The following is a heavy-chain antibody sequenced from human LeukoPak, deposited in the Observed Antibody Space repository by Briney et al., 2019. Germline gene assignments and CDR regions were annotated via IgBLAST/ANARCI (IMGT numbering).Heavy chain of an antibody. J-gene: IGHJ6*03. Sequence: ASVKVSCKASGYTFTGYYMHWVRPAPGQGLEWMGWINPNSGGTNYAQKLQGRVTLTTDTSTSTAYMELRSLRSDDTAVYYCARDFVDTAMARPFYYYYMDVWAKGPRSPSP. D-gene: IGHD5-18*01. CDR1: GYTFTGYY. CDR2: INPNSGGT. CDR3: ARDFVDTAMARPFYYYYMDV. V-gene: IGHV1-2*02.